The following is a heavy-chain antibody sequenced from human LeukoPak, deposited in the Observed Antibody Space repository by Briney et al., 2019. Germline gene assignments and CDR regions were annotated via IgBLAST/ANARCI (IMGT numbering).Heavy chain of an antibody. CDR3: ARESSGYYELGY. D-gene: IGHD3-22*01. CDR1: GGSISSYY. CDR2: IYYSGST. Sequence: SETLSLTCTVSGGSISSYYWSWIRQPPGKGLEWIGYIYYSGSTNYNPSLKSRVTISVDTSKNQFSLKLSSVTAADTAVYYCARESSGYYELGYWGQGTLVTASS. V-gene: IGHV4-59*01. J-gene: IGHJ4*02.